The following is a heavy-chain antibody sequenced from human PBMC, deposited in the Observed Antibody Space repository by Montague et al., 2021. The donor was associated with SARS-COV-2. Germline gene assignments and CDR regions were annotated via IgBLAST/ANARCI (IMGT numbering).Heavy chain of an antibody. J-gene: IGHJ4*02. CDR2: IYDSGST. CDR3: ARHRRSRYGNFDY. D-gene: IGHD1-1*01. CDR1: GGSFSSYY. V-gene: IGHV4-59*08. Sequence: SETLSLTCTVSGGSFSSYYWSWIRQPPGKGLEWIGHIYDSGSTNYKSSLKSRVTISVDTSKNQFSLKLNSVTAADTAVYYCARHRRSRYGNFDYWGQGTLVTVSP.